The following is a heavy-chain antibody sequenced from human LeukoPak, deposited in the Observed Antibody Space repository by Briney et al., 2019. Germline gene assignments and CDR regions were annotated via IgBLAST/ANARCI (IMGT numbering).Heavy chain of an antibody. CDR1: GYTFTGYY. V-gene: IGHV1-2*02. D-gene: IGHD2-2*01. CDR2: INPNSGGA. J-gene: IGHJ6*02. CDR3: ARAGGSSSTSREAPAEYGMDV. Sequence: GASVKVSCKASGYTFTGYYMHWVRQAPGQGLEWMGWINPNSGGANYAQKFQGRVTMIRDTSISTAYMELSRLRPDDTAVYYCARAGGSSSTSREAPAEYGMDVWGQGTTVTVSS.